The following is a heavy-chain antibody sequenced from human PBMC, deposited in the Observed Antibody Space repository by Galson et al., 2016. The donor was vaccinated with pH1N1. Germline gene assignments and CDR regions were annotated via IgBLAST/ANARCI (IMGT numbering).Heavy chain of an antibody. Sequence: SVKVSCKASGGTFALYGLGWVRVGVGVGLGWLGRFVVVVGLRRWVGWCLGSVTITADVSTSTVYMELSSLRSEDTAVYYCAGDPSTALYNHYYMDVWGKGTTVTVSS. V-gene: IGHV1-69*10. CDR2: FVVVVGLR. CDR3: AGDPSTALYNHYYMDV. J-gene: IGHJ6*03. CDR1: GGTFALYG.